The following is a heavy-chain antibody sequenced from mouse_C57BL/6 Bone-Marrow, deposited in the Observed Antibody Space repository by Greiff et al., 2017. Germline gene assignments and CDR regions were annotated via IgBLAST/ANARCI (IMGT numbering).Heavy chain of an antibody. CDR2: IRSKSNNYAT. Sequence: EVKLVESGGGLVQPKGSLKLSCAASGFSFNTYAMSWVRQAPGKGLEWVARIRSKSNNYATYYADSVKDRFTISRDDSESMLYLQMNNLKTEDTAMYYCVRQNYGSSHPFYWYFDVWGTGTTVTVSS. V-gene: IGHV10-1*01. J-gene: IGHJ1*03. CDR3: VRQNYGSSHPFYWYFDV. CDR1: GFSFNTYA. D-gene: IGHD1-1*01.